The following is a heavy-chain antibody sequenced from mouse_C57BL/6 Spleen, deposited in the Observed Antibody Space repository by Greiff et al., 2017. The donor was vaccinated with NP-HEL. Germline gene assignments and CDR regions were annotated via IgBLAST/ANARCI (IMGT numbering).Heavy chain of an antibody. CDR2: ISSGGDYI. CDR3: TRDVYRGDYAMDY. J-gene: IGHJ4*01. Sequence: EVQLVESGEGLVKPGGSLKLSCAASGFTFSSYAMSWVRQTPEKRLAWVAYISSGGDYIYYAYTVKGRFTILRDNARNTLYLQMSSLKSEDTAMYYCTRDVYRGDYAMDYWGQGTSVTVSS. CDR1: GFTFSSYA. V-gene: IGHV5-9-1*02. D-gene: IGHD2-1*01.